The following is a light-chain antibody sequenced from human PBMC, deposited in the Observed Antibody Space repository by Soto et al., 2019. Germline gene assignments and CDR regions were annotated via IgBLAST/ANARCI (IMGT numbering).Light chain of an antibody. CDR1: RDIGSD. V-gene: IGKV1-6*01. J-gene: IGKJ1*01. CDR2: AAS. Sequence: PSSLSAAVGDRITLTCRASRDIGSDLSWYQQKPGKAPTLLIYAASNLQSGVPSRFRGSRSGTELTLTVSRLQPEDFATYYCLKDHDDSWTFGQGTKVDIK. CDR3: LKDHDDSWT.